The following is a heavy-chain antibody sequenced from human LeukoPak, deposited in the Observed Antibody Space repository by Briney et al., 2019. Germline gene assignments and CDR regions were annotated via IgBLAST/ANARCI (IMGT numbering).Heavy chain of an antibody. CDR1: GYTFTCYG. J-gene: IGHJ4*02. Sequence: ASVKVSCKASGYTFTCYGISWVRQAPGQGLEWMGWISAYNGNTNYAQKLQGRVTMTTDTSTSTAYMELRSLRSDDTAVYYCASVRYSGSEYYSDYWGQGTLVTVSS. CDR2: ISAYNGNT. D-gene: IGHD5-12*01. V-gene: IGHV1-18*01. CDR3: ASVRYSGSEYYSDY.